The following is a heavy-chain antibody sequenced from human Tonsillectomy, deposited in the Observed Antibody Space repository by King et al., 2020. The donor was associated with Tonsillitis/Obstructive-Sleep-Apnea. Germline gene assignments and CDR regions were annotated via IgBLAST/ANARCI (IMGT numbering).Heavy chain of an antibody. CDR2: ISGSGGST. V-gene: IGHV3-23*01. D-gene: IGHD2-8*01. J-gene: IGHJ2*01. CDR3: ARGPLVYALRYLDI. Sequence: VQLQESGGGLVQPGGSLRLSCAASGFIFSSYAMTWVRQAPGKGLEWVSSISGSGGSTYYADSVKGRFTISRDNSKHTLYLQMNSLRAEDTAIYYCARGPLVYALRYLDIWGRGTLVTVSS. CDR1: GFIFSSYA.